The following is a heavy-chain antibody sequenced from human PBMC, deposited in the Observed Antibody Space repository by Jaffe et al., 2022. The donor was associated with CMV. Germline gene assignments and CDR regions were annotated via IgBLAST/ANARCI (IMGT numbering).Heavy chain of an antibody. V-gene: IGHV3-33*01. Sequence: QVQLVESGGGVVQPGRSLRLSCAASGFTFSSYGMHWVRQAPGKGLEWVAVIWYDGSNKYYADSVKGRFTISRDNSKNTLYLQMNSLRAEDTAVYYCARDGRYSGSYQTYYFDYWGQGTLVTVSS. D-gene: IGHD1-26*01. CDR1: GFTFSSYG. J-gene: IGHJ4*02. CDR2: IWYDGSNK. CDR3: ARDGRYSGSYQTYYFDY.